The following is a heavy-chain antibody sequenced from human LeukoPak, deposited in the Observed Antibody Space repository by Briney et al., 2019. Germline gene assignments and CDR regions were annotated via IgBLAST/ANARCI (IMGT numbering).Heavy chain of an antibody. V-gene: IGHV4-59*08. Sequence: SETLSLTCTVSGGSISPFYWSWIRQPPGKGLEWIAYIYYSGSTRYNPSLKSRVAISVDTSKNQFSLSLTSVTAADTSVYYCARSIAAEGPTHNWFGPWGQGTLVTVSS. D-gene: IGHD6-13*01. CDR1: GGSISPFY. CDR2: IYYSGST. J-gene: IGHJ5*02. CDR3: ARSIAAEGPTHNWFGP.